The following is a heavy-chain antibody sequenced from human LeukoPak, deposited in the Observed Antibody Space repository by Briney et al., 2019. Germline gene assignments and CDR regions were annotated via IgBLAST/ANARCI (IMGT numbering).Heavy chain of an antibody. CDR1: GFTFSSYA. Sequence: GGSLRLSCAASGFTFSSYAMSWVRQAPGKGLEWVSAISGSSGSTYYADSVKGRFTISRDNSKNTLYLQMNSLRAEDTAVYYCATRNHGYYFDYWGQGTLVTVSS. V-gene: IGHV3-23*01. CDR3: ATRNHGYYFDY. D-gene: IGHD3-10*01. CDR2: ISGSSGST. J-gene: IGHJ4*02.